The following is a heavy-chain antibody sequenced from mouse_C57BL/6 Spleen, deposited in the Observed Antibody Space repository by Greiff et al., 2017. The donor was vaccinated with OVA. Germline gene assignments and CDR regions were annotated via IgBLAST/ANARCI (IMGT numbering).Heavy chain of an antibody. Sequence: QVQLQQSGAELVRPGASVTLSCKASCYTFTDYEMHWVKQTPVHGLEWIGAIDPETGGTAYNQKFKGKALLTADKSSSTAYMELRSLTSEDSAVYYCTRRSYYNAMDYWGQGTSVTVSS. V-gene: IGHV1-15*01. CDR1: CYTFTDYE. D-gene: IGHD2-12*01. J-gene: IGHJ4*01. CDR3: TRRSYYNAMDY. CDR2: IDPETGGT.